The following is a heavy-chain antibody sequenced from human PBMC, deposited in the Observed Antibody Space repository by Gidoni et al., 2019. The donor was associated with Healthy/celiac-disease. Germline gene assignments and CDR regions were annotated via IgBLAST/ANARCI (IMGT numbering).Heavy chain of an antibody. CDR2: ISSSSSYI. D-gene: IGHD2-2*01. CDR3: ARDQVVPAATIDY. V-gene: IGHV3-21*01. CDR1: GFTFSSYS. J-gene: IGHJ4*02. Sequence: EVQLVESGGGLVKPGGSLRLSCAASGFTFSSYSMNWVRQAPGKGLEWVSSISSSSSYIYYADSVKGRFTISRDNAKNSLYLQMNSLRAEDTAVYYCARDQVVPAATIDYWGQGTLVTVSS.